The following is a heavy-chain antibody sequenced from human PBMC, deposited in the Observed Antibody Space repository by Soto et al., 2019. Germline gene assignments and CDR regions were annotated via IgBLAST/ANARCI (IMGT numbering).Heavy chain of an antibody. D-gene: IGHD3-22*01. Sequence: ASVKVSCKASGYTFTSYGISWVRQAPGQGLEWMGWISAYNGNTNYAQKLQGRVTMTTDTFTGTAYMELTRLRSDDTAVYYCAGDPDSHYNDSHASSYPWGQGTLVTVSS. CDR3: AGDPDSHYNDSHASSYP. CDR2: ISAYNGNT. V-gene: IGHV1-18*01. J-gene: IGHJ5*02. CDR1: GYTFTSYG.